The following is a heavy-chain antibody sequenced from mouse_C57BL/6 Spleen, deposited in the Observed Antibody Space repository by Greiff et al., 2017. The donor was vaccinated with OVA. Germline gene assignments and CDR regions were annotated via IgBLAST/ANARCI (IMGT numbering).Heavy chain of an antibody. V-gene: IGHV1-50*01. CDR3: ARWLLRSYWYFDV. CDR2: IDPSDSYT. D-gene: IGHD2-3*01. J-gene: IGHJ1*03. CDR1: GYTFTSYW. Sequence: VQLQQPGAELVKPGASVKLSCKASGYTFTSYWMQWVKQRPGQGLEWIGEIDPSDSYTNYNQKFKGKATLTVDTSSSTAYMQLSSLTSEDSAVYYCARWLLRSYWYFDVWGTGTTVTVSS.